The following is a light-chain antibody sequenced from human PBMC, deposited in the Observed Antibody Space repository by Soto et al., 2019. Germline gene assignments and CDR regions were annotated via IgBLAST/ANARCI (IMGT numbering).Light chain of an antibody. Sequence: EIVLTQSPATLSLSPGERATLSCRASQSVSSYLAWYQQKPGQAPRLLIYDASNRATGIPARFSGSGSGTDFTLTISSLEPEDFAVYYCQQRSNWTPVFTFGGGTKVEIK. CDR3: QQRSNWTPVFT. V-gene: IGKV3-11*01. J-gene: IGKJ4*01. CDR2: DAS. CDR1: QSVSSY.